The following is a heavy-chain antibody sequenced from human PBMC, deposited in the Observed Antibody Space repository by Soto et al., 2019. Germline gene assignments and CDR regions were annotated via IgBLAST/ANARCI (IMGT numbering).Heavy chain of an antibody. J-gene: IGHJ6*02. CDR3: ARAYYGSGSYYPSLAGPYYYYGMDV. CDR2: INSDGSST. CDR1: GFTFSSYW. Sequence: GGSLRLSCAASGFTFSSYWMHWVRQAPGKGLVWVSRINSDGSSTSYADSVKGRFTISRDNAKNTLYLQMNSLGAEDTAVYYCARAYYGSGSYYPSLAGPYYYYGMDVWGQGTTVTVSS. D-gene: IGHD3-10*01. V-gene: IGHV3-74*01.